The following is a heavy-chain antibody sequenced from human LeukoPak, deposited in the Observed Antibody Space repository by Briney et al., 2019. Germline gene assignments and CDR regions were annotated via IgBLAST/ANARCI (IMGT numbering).Heavy chain of an antibody. CDR3: ATEAGYYDSSGYTYYYYGMDV. V-gene: IGHV1-24*01. CDR2: FDPEDGET. CDR1: GYTRTELS. D-gene: IGHD3-22*01. J-gene: IGHJ6*02. Sequence: ASVKVSCKVSGYTRTELSMHWVRQAPGKGREWMGGFDPEDGETIYAQKFQGRVTMTEDTSTDTAYMELSSLRSEDTAVYYCATEAGYYDSSGYTYYYYGMDVWGQGATVTVSS.